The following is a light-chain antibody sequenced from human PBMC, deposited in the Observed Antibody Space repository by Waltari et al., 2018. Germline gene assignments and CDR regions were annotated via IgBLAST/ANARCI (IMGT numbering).Light chain of an antibody. CDR1: QSVLYSSNNKNY. Sequence: DIVMTQSPASLAVSLGERATINCKSSQSVLYSSNNKNYLAWYQQKPGQPPKLLIYWASTRESGVPDRFSGSGSGTDFTLTISSLQAEDVAVYYCQQYYSTPFFGGGTKVEIK. J-gene: IGKJ4*01. CDR3: QQYYSTPF. CDR2: WAS. V-gene: IGKV4-1*01.